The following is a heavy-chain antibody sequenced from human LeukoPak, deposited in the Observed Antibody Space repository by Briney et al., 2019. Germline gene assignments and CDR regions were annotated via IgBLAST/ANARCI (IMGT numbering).Heavy chain of an antibody. Sequence: SETLSLTCAVYGGSFSGYYWSWIRQPPGKGLEWIGEINHSGSTNYNPSLKSRVTISVDTSKNQFSLKLSSVTAADTAVYYCARSTYYDFWSGYYSAFDIWGQGTMVTVSS. D-gene: IGHD3-3*01. CDR3: ARSTYYDFWSGYYSAFDI. CDR1: GGSFSGYY. CDR2: INHSGST. J-gene: IGHJ3*02. V-gene: IGHV4-34*01.